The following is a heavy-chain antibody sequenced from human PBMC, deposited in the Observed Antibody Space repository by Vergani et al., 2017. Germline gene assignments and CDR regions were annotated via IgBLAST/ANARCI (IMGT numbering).Heavy chain of an antibody. J-gene: IGHJ6*02. CDR1: GGTFTSYY. Sequence: QVQLVQSGAEVKKPGSSVKVSCKASGGTFTSYYMHWVRQAPGQGLEWMGIINPSGGSTSYAQKFQGRVTMTRDTSTSTVYMELSSLRSEDTAVYYCARDFAIAAAESYYYYYGMDVWGQGTTVTVSS. CDR2: INPSGGST. D-gene: IGHD6-13*01. V-gene: IGHV1-46*01. CDR3: ARDFAIAAAESYYYYYGMDV.